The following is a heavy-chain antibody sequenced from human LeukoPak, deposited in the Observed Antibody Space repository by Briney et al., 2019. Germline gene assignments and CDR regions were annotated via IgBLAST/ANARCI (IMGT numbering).Heavy chain of an antibody. V-gene: IGHV4-4*02. D-gene: IGHD4-17*01. CDR3: ARVYGDYELDY. CDR2: IYHSGST. J-gene: IGHJ4*02. Sequence: SETLSLTCAVSGGSISSSNWWSWVRQPPGKGLEWIGEIYHSGSTNYNPSLKSRVTISVDKPKNQFSLKLSSVTAADTAVYYCARVYGDYELDYWGQGTLVTVSS. CDR1: GGSISSSNW.